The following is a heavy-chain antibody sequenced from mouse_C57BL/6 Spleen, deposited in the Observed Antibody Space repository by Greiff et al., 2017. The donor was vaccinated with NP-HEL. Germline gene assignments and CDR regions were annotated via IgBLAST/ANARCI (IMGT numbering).Heavy chain of an antibody. CDR3: ARWDTATDFDY. D-gene: IGHD3-3*01. Sequence: QVQLQQPGAELVMPGASVKLSCMASGYTFTSYWMHWVKQRPGQGLEWIGEIDPSYSYTNYNQKFKGKYTLTVDKSSSTAYMQLSSLTSEDSAVYSCARWDTATDFDYWGQGTTLTVSS. J-gene: IGHJ2*01. CDR1: GYTFTSYW. CDR2: IDPSYSYT. V-gene: IGHV1-69*01.